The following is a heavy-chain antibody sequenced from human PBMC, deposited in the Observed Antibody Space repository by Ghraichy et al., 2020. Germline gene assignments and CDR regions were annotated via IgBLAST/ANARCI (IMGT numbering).Heavy chain of an antibody. CDR3: AHSSYGDYVPDFDY. D-gene: IGHD4-17*01. Sequence: SGPTLVKPTQTLTLTCAFSGFSLSTSGVGVGWIRQPPGKALEWLALIYWDDDKRYSPSLKSRLTITKDTSKNQVVLTMTNMDPVDTATYYCAHSSYGDYVPDFDYWGQGTLVTVSS. J-gene: IGHJ4*02. CDR1: GFSLSTSGVG. V-gene: IGHV2-5*02. CDR2: IYWDDDK.